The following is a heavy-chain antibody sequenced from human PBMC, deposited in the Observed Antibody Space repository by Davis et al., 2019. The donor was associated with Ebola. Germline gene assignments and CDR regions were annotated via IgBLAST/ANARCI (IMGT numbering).Heavy chain of an antibody. Sequence: SVKVSCKASGGTFSSYAISWVRQAPGQGLEWMGEIIPIFGTANYAQKFQGRVTITADESTSTAYMELSSLRSEDTAVYYCATRQTPVIRLYGMDVWGQGTTVVVSS. CDR1: GGTFSSYA. D-gene: IGHD2-2*02. V-gene: IGHV1-69*13. CDR3: ATRQTPVIRLYGMDV. J-gene: IGHJ6*02. CDR2: IIPIFGTA.